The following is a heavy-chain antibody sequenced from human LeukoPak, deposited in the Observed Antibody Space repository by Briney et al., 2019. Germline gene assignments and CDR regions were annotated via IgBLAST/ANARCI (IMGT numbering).Heavy chain of an antibody. CDR2: ISGGGGST. D-gene: IGHD3-10*01. V-gene: IGHV3-23*01. CDR3: AKSGSGNYYDRFDY. CDR1: GFTFSSYA. Sequence: PGGSLRLSCAASGFTFSSYAMSWVRQAPGKGLEWVSVISGGGGSTYYADSVKGRFTISSDRSKNTLYLQMNSLRAEDTAVYYCAKSGSGNYYDRFDYWGQGTLITVSS. J-gene: IGHJ4*02.